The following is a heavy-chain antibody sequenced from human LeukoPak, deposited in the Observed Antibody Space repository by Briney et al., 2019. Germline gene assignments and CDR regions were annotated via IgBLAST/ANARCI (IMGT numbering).Heavy chain of an antibody. Sequence: ASVKVSCKASGYTFTDCYMHWVRQAPGQGLEWMGWINPNSGGTNYAQKFQGRVTMTRDTSISTAYMELSRLRSDDTAVYYCARGDLAVAWAFDIWGQGTMVTVSS. D-gene: IGHD6-19*01. CDR3: ARGDLAVAWAFDI. CDR1: GYTFTDCY. V-gene: IGHV1-2*02. CDR2: INPNSGGT. J-gene: IGHJ3*02.